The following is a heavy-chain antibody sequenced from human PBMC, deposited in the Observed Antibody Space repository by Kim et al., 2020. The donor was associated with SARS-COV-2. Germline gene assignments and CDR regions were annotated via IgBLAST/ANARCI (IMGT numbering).Heavy chain of an antibody. D-gene: IGHD3-10*01. CDR3: ARGSSITMVQGVIY. J-gene: IGHJ4*02. Sequence: GAVKGRLTITRDHATNTLYLQMNSLRAEDTAVYYCARGSSITMVQGVIYWGQGTLVTVSS. V-gene: IGHV3-30*01.